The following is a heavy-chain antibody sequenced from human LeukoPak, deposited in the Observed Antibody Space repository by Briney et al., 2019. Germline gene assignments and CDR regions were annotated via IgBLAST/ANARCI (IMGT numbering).Heavy chain of an antibody. Sequence: SETLSLTCTVSGDSISNSRYYWGWLRQPPGRGLDWIASIYYGGSTFYNPSLKSRVTISVDTSKNQFSLTLSSVTAADTAVYYCARRTYNWFDPWGQGTLVTVSS. D-gene: IGHD1/OR15-1a*01. V-gene: IGHV4-39*01. CDR3: ARRTYNWFDP. CDR1: GDSISNSRYY. J-gene: IGHJ5*02. CDR2: IYYGGST.